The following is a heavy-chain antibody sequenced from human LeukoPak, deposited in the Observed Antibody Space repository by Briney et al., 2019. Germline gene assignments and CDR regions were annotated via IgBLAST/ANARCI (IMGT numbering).Heavy chain of an antibody. D-gene: IGHD3-22*01. J-gene: IGHJ4*02. V-gene: IGHV4-39*01. Sequence: PSDTLSLTCTVSGGSISSTSYYWGCIRQPPGKGLEWIGSIYYSGSTYYNPSLKSRVTISVDTSKNQFSLKLSSVTAADTAVYYCARQGRLLLQYYFDYWGQGTLVTVSS. CDR1: GGSISSTSYY. CDR3: ARQGRLLLQYYFDY. CDR2: IYYSGST.